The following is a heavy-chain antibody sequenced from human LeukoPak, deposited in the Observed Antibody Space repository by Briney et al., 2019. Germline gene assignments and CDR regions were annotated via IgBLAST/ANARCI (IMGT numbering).Heavy chain of an antibody. J-gene: IGHJ5*02. CDR3: ARDHLYCNNGVCYNWFDP. D-gene: IGHD2-8*01. V-gene: IGHV3-33*01. CDR2: IWYDGSNK. CDR1: GFTFSSYG. Sequence: GGSLRLSCAASGFTFSSYGMHWVRQAPGKGLEWVAVIWYDGSNKYYADSVKGRFTISRDNSKNTLYLQMNSLRAEDTAVYYCARDHLYCNNGVCYNWFDPWGQGTLVTVSS.